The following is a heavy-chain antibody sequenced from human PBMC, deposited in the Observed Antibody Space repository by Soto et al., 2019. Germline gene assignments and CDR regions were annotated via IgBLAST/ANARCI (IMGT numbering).Heavy chain of an antibody. D-gene: IGHD4-17*01. V-gene: IGHV3-74*01. CDR1: GFGFSAYW. CDR3: ARNYGNIDY. CDR2: IKADGSNT. J-gene: IGHJ4*02. Sequence: GGSLRLSCAASGFGFSAYWMHWVRQAPGKGLVWVSSIKADGSNTYYADSVKGRFTISRDNARNTLFLQMNSLRAEDTAVYYCARNYGNIDYWGQGTLVTVSS.